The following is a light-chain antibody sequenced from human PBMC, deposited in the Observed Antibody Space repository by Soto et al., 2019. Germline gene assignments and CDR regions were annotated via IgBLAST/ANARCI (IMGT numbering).Light chain of an antibody. V-gene: IGLV2-11*01. Sequence: QSALTQPSSVSGSPGQSVTISCTGTNSDVGAYNYVSWYQQHPGKAPKLMIYDVSKRPSGVPDRFSGSKSGNTASLTISGLQAEDEADYYCCSYAGSYTEVFGTGTKPPS. J-gene: IGLJ1*01. CDR3: CSYAGSYTEV. CDR2: DVS. CDR1: NSDVGAYNY.